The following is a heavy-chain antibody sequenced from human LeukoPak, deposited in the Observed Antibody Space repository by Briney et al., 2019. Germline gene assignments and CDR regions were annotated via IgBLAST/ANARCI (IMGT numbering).Heavy chain of an antibody. D-gene: IGHD3-16*01. Sequence: DSVKVSCKASGYTFTGYYMHWVRQAPGQGLEWMGRINPNSGGTNYAQKFQGRVTMTRDTYISTAYMELSRLRSDDTAVYYCATPYDYVWGSPMDVWGKGTTVTVSS. V-gene: IGHV1-2*06. CDR2: INPNSGGT. CDR3: ATPYDYVWGSPMDV. J-gene: IGHJ6*03. CDR1: GYTFTGYY.